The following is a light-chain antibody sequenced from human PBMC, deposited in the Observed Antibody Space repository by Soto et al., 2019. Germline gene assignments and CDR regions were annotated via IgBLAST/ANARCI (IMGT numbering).Light chain of an antibody. Sequence: QSALTQPPSASGSPGQSVTISCTGTSSDIGGYNYVSWYQQHPGKAPKLIIYEVSKRPSGVPDRFSGSKSGNTASLTVSGLQAEDEADYYWTSYAGSNNLVFAGGTKLTVL. CDR3: TSYAGSNNLV. CDR2: EVS. J-gene: IGLJ3*02. V-gene: IGLV2-8*01. CDR1: SSDIGGYNY.